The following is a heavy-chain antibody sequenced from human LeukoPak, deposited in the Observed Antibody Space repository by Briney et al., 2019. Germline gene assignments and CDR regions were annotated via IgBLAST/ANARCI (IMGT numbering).Heavy chain of an antibody. CDR1: GFAFSAYE. CDR2: IAGSDTRT. D-gene: IGHD3-22*01. J-gene: IGHJ4*02. CDR3: TTLGYHLDS. V-gene: IGHV3-48*03. Sequence: PSGGSLRLSCVASGFAFSAYEMNWVRQAPGKGLEWVSYIAGSDTRTYYADSVKGRFTIFRDNAKNSLYLQMNSLRAEDTALYYCTTLGYHLDSWGQGTLVTVSS.